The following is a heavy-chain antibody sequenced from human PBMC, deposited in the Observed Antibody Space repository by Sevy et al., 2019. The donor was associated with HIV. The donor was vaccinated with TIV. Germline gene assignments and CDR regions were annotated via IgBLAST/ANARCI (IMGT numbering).Heavy chain of an antibody. D-gene: IGHD2-15*01. J-gene: IGHJ4*02. V-gene: IGHV3-53*01. CDR1: GFTVSSNY. Sequence: GGSLRLSCAASGFTVSSNYMSWVRQAPGKGLEWVSVIYSGGSTYYADSVKGRFSISRDNCKNTLYLQMNSMRTEDTAVYYCAREILGYCSGGSCYSHPSGFDYWGQGTLVTVSS. CDR2: IYSGGST. CDR3: AREILGYCSGGSCYSHPSGFDY.